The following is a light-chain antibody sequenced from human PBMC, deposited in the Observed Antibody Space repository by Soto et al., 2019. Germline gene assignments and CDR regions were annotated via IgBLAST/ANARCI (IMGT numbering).Light chain of an antibody. CDR3: SSYTSSSTLGV. CDR2: EVS. V-gene: IGLV2-14*01. Sequence: QSVLTQPRSVSGSPGQSVAISCTGTSGDVGRYTYVSWYQQHPGKAPKLMIYEVSNRPSGVSNRFSGSKSGNTASLTISGLQAEDEADYYCSSYTSSSTLGVFGGGTKLTVL. J-gene: IGLJ2*01. CDR1: SGDVGRYTY.